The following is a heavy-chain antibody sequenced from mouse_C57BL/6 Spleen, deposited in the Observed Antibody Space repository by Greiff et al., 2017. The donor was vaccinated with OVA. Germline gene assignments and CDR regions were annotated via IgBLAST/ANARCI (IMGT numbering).Heavy chain of an antibody. J-gene: IGHJ2*01. CDR1: GFTFSSYG. CDR3: ASSNGDFDY. CDR2: ISSGGSYT. Sequence: EVKLQESGGDLVKPGGSLKLSCAASGFTFSSYGMSWVRQTPDKRLEWVATISSGGSYTYYPDSVKGRFTISRDNAKNTLYLQMSSLKSEDTAMYYCASSNGDFDYWGQGTTLTVSS. V-gene: IGHV5-6*01.